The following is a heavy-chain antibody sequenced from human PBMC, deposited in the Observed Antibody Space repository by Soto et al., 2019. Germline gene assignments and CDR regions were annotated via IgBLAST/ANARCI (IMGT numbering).Heavy chain of an antibody. CDR1: GGSFSGYY. J-gene: IGHJ6*02. D-gene: IGHD6-6*01. Sequence: QVQLQQWGAGLLKPSETLSLTCAVYGGSFSGYYWSWIRQPPGKGLEWIGEINHSGSTNYNPSLKSRVTISVDTSKNQFSLKLSSVTAADTAVYYCARGLKQLVRGPAYYYYGMDVWGQGTTVTVSS. CDR3: ARGLKQLVRGPAYYYYGMDV. V-gene: IGHV4-34*01. CDR2: INHSGST.